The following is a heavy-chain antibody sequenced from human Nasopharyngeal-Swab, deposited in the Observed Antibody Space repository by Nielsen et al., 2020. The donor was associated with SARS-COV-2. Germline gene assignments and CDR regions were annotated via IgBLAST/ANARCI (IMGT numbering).Heavy chain of an antibody. V-gene: IGHV3-13*01. CDR1: GFTFSSYD. J-gene: IGHJ6*02. D-gene: IGHD1-26*01. Sequence: GESLKISCAASGFTFSSYDMHWVRQATGKGLEWVSAIGTAGDTYYPGSVKGRFTISRENAKNSLYLQMNSLRAGDTAVYYCARAPYSGSFKYYYYNGMGVWGQGTTVTVSS. CDR2: IGTAGDT. CDR3: ARAPYSGSFKYYYYNGMGV.